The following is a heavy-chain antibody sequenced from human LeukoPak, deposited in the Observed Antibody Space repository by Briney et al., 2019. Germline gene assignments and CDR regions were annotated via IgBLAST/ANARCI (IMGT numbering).Heavy chain of an antibody. CDR2: INPNSGGT. J-gene: IGHJ6*03. V-gene: IGHV1-2*02. CDR3: ARDAIAAAGTQLPYYYYYMDV. D-gene: IGHD6-13*01. CDR1: GYTFTSYD. Sequence: GASVKVSCKASGYTFTSYDINWVRQAPGQGLEWMGWINPNSGGTNYAQKFQGRVTMTRDTSISTAYMELSRLRSDDTAVYYCARDAIAAAGTQLPYYYYYMDVWGKGTTVTISS.